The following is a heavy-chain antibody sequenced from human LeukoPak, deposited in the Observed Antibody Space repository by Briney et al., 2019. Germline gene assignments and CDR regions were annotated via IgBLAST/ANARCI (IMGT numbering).Heavy chain of an antibody. Sequence: GGSLRLSCAASGFTFDDYAMHWVRQAPGKGLEWVSVIYSGGSTYYADSVKGRFTISRDNSKNTLYLQMNSLRAEDTAVYYCARDTETGDAYWGQGTLVTVSS. CDR3: ARDTETGDAY. V-gene: IGHV3-53*01. J-gene: IGHJ4*02. CDR1: GFTFDDYA. CDR2: IYSGGST. D-gene: IGHD7-27*01.